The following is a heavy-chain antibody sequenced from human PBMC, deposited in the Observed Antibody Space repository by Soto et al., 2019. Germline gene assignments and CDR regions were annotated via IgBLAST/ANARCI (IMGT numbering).Heavy chain of an antibody. CDR2: IRSKANSYAT. CDR1: GFTFSGSA. V-gene: IGHV3-73*02. Sequence: EVQLVESGGGLVQPGGSLKLSCAASGFTFSGSAMHWVRQASGKGLEWVGRIRSKANSYATAYAASVKGRFTISRDDSKNTAYLQMNSLKTEDTAVYYCTSLTYYDILTGSYPFDYWSQGTLVTVSS. CDR3: TSLTYYDILTGSYPFDY. D-gene: IGHD3-9*01. J-gene: IGHJ4*02.